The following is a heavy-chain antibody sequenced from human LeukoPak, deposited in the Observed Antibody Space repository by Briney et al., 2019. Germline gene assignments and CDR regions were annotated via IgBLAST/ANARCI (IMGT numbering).Heavy chain of an antibody. CDR2: INPSGGST. CDR1: GYTFTSYG. CDR3: ATGGGSYGGKRYYMDV. Sequence: GASVKVSCKASGYTFTSYGISWVRQAPGQGLEWMGIINPSGGSTSYAQKFQGRVTMTRDMSTSTVYMELSSLRSEDTAVYYCATGGGSYGGKRYYMDVWGKGTTVTVSS. V-gene: IGHV1-46*01. J-gene: IGHJ6*03. D-gene: IGHD4-23*01.